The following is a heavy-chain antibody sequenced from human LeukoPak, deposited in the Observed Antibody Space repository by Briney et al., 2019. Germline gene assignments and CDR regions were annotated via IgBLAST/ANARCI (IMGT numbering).Heavy chain of an antibody. CDR1: GFTYSSNW. V-gene: IGHV3-7*01. CDR2: IKQDGSEE. CDR3: ARDEYLWSGYYPNQAFDY. D-gene: IGHD3-3*01. Sequence: GGSLRLSCAASGFTYSSNWMTWVRQAPGKGLERVANIKQDGSEEYYVDSVKGRFTISRDNAKKSLYLQMNSLRAEDTAMYYCARDEYLWSGYYPNQAFDYWGQGTLVTVSS. J-gene: IGHJ4*02.